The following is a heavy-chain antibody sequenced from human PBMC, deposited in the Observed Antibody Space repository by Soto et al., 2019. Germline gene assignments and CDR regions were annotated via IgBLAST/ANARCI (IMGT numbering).Heavy chain of an antibody. V-gene: IGHV3-11*01. J-gene: IGHJ6*02. Sequence: QVQLVESGGGLVKPGRSLRLSCAASGFNFVDYYMTWVRQAPGKGLEWVSYISSTSSVIYYADSVKGRFTISRDNAKSSLYLQMNSLRAEDTAVYYCGRGDYYYDGSGYRGMGVWGQGTTVTVSS. CDR3: GRGDYYYDGSGYRGMGV. CDR2: ISSTSSVI. D-gene: IGHD3-22*01. CDR1: GFNFVDYY.